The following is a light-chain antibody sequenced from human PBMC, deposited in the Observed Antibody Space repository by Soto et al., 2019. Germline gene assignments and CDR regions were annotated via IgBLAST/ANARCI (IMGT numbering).Light chain of an antibody. CDR2: KVS. CDR3: MQCTHWPPYT. J-gene: IGKJ2*01. Sequence: DVVMTQSPLSLPVTLGQPASISCRSSQSLAYSDGNTYLNWFQQRPGQSPRRLIYKVSNRDSGVPDRFSGSGSATDCTLRISRVEPEDVGVYYCMQCTHWPPYTFGQGTKLEIK. CDR1: QSLAYSDGNTY. V-gene: IGKV2-30*01.